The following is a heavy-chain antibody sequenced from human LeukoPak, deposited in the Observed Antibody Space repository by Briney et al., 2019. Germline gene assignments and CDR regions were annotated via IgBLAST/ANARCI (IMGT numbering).Heavy chain of an antibody. J-gene: IGHJ6*02. V-gene: IGHV3-48*03. D-gene: IGHD4-11*01. CDR1: GFTFSSYA. Sequence: GGSLRLSCAASGFTFSSYAMNWVRQAPGKGLEWVSYISNGGSTIYYADSVKGRFTISRDNAKNSLYLQMNSLRAEDTAVYYCARGGYSNANKFYYYGMDVWGQGTTVTV. CDR3: ARGGYSNANKFYYYGMDV. CDR2: ISNGGSTI.